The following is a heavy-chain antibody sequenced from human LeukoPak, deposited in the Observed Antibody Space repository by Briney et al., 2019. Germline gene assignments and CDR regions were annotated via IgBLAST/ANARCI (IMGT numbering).Heavy chain of an antibody. V-gene: IGHV3-7*01. CDR1: GFTFSRSW. CDR3: AKLLGDVTTFDY. J-gene: IGHJ4*02. CDR2: VNQDGSVE. D-gene: IGHD4-11*01. Sequence: GGSLRLSCAGSGFTFSRSWMTWVRQAAGKGLEWVASVNQDGSVEHYMDSVKGRFTISRDNAENSLSLQMNSLRAEDTAVYYCAKLLGDVTTFDYWGQATLVTVSS.